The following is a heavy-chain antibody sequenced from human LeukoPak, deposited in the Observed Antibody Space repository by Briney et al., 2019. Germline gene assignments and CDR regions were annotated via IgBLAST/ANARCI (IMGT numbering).Heavy chain of an antibody. CDR3: ARHPTVTHPFDY. CDR2: IDPGDSDT. J-gene: IGHJ4*02. Sequence: GESLKISCKGSGYRFSSYWIGWVRQMPGKGLEWMGIIDPGDSDTRYSQGQVTISADRSISTAFLQWSSLKASDTAIYYCARHPTVTHPFDYWGQGTLVTVSS. CDR1: GYRFSSYW. D-gene: IGHD4-17*01. V-gene: IGHV5-51*01.